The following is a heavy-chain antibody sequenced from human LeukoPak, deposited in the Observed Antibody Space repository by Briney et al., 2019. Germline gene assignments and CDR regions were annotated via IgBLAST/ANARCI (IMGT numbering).Heavy chain of an antibody. CDR3: ARESWAPAYGSGSYSLDY. D-gene: IGHD3-10*01. J-gene: IGHJ4*02. V-gene: IGHV3-21*01. Sequence: KSGGSLRLSCAASGFTFSSYSMNWVRQAPGKGLEWVSSISSSSSYIYYADSVKGRFTISRDNAKNSLYLQMNSLRAEDTAVYYCARESWAPAYGSGSYSLDYWGQGTLVTVSS. CDR1: GFTFSSYS. CDR2: ISSSSSYI.